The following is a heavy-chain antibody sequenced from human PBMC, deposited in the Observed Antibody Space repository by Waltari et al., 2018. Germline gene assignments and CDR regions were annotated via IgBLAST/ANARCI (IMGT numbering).Heavy chain of an antibody. J-gene: IGHJ6*03. CDR1: GGSISSGSYY. V-gene: IGHV4-61*02. Sequence: QVQLQESGPGLVKPSQTLSLTCTVSGGSISSGSYYWSWIRPPAGKGLEWIGRIYTSGSTNYNPSLKSRVTISVDTSKNQFSLKLSSVTAADTAVYYCARLHRYCSSTSCYEDYYYMDVWGKGTTVTVSS. CDR2: IYTSGST. CDR3: ARLHRYCSSTSCYEDYYYMDV. D-gene: IGHD2-2*01.